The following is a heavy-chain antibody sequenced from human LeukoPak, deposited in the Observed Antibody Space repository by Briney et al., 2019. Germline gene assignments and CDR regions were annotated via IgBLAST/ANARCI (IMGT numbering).Heavy chain of an antibody. J-gene: IGHJ4*02. Sequence: GGSLRLSCAASGFTFSSYGMHWVRQAPGKGLEWVAVISYDGSNKYYADSVKGRFTISRDNSKNTLYLQMNSLRAEDTALYYCAKERESRGYSIYYFDYWGQGSLVTVSS. CDR1: GFTFSSYG. D-gene: IGHD3-22*01. CDR2: ISYDGSNK. V-gene: IGHV3-30*18. CDR3: AKERESRGYSIYYFDY.